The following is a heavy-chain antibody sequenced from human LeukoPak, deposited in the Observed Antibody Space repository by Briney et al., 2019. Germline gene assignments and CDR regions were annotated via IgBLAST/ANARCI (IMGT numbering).Heavy chain of an antibody. D-gene: IGHD3-3*01. CDR3: ARQVFRFWSGYGPDYYYYMDV. Sequence: SKTLSLTCTVSGGSISSSSYYWGWIRQPPGKGLEWIGSIYYSGSTYYNPSLKSRVTISVDTSKNQFSLKLSSVTAADTAVYYCARQVFRFWSGYGPDYYYYMDVWGKGTTVTVSS. V-gene: IGHV4-39*01. CDR2: IYYSGST. J-gene: IGHJ6*03. CDR1: GGSISSSSYY.